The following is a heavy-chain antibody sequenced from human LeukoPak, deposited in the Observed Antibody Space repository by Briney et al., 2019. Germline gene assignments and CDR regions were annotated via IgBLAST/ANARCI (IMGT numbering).Heavy chain of an antibody. CDR1: GFTFTSYG. CDR3: AREFLHTVTTLGDY. J-gene: IGHJ4*02. CDR2: IWYDGSNK. D-gene: IGHD4-17*01. Sequence: PGRSLRLSCAASGFTFTSYGMHWVRQAPGKGLEWVAVIWYDGSNKYYADSVKGRFTISRDNSKNTLYLQMNSLRAEDTAVYYCAREFLHTVTTLGDYWGQGTLVTVSS. V-gene: IGHV3-33*01.